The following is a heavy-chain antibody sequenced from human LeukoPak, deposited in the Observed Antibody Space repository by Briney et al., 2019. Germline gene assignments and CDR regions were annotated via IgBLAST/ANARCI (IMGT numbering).Heavy chain of an antibody. CDR1: GGSFSGFY. Sequence: SETLSLTCAVYGGSFSGFYWSWIRQPPGKGLEWIGEINDSGSTNYNPSLKSPFTISLDTSKNQFSLKLSSVTAADTAVYYCAGEGGDTMSPFAPWGHGNLVTVSS. CDR3: AGEGGDTMSPFAP. V-gene: IGHV4-34*01. CDR2: INDSGST. D-gene: IGHD3-22*01. J-gene: IGHJ5*02.